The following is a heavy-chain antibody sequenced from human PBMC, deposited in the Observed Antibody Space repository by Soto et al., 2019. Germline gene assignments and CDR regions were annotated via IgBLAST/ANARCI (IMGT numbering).Heavy chain of an antibody. CDR1: GFSVSGKY. CDR2: IYSGGSA. V-gene: IGHV3-53*01. J-gene: IGHJ4*02. CDR3: ARSMMVRGVLFDL. D-gene: IGHD3-10*01. Sequence: QLVESGGGLIQPGGSLRLSCAVSGFSVSGKYMSWVRQAPGKGLDWVSVIYSGGSAYYADSVKGRFTISRDESQNTIYLQMISLRVEDTAVYYCARSMMVRGVLFDLWGQGTLVSVSS.